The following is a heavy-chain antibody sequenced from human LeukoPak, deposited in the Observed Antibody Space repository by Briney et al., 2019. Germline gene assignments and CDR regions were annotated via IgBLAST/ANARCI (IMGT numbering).Heavy chain of an antibody. J-gene: IGHJ6*03. CDR3: AKNGIAAAGWDYYYYMDV. CDR2: ISWDGGST. V-gene: IGHV3-43*01. Sequence: GGSLRLSCAASGFTFDDYTMHWVRQAPGKGLEWVSLISWDGGSTYYADSVKGRFTISRDNSKNSLYLRMNSLRTEDTALYYCAKNGIAAAGWDYYYYMDVWGKGTTVTISS. D-gene: IGHD6-13*01. CDR1: GFTFDDYT.